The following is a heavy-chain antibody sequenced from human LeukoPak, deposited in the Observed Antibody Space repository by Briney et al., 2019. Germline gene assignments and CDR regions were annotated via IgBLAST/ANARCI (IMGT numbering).Heavy chain of an antibody. D-gene: IGHD5-18*01. V-gene: IGHV3-30*02. CDR1: GFTFSSYG. CDR2: IRYDGSNK. Sequence: PGGSLRLSCAASGFTFSSYGMHWVRQAPGKGLEWVAFIRYDGSNKYYADSVKGRFTISRDNSKNTLYLQMNSLRAEDTAVYYCAKDQDTAMVAAMDYWGQGTLVTVSS. J-gene: IGHJ4*02. CDR3: AKDQDTAMVAAMDY.